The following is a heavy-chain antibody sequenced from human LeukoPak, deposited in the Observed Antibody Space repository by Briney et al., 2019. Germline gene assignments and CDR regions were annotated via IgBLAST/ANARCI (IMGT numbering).Heavy chain of an antibody. CDR1: GFTFNSYA. J-gene: IGHJ1*01. CDR3: ARDYYDNSGYYVQAEYIQH. CDR2: ISGGGGST. V-gene: IGHV3-23*01. Sequence: GGSLRLSCAASGFTFNSYAMSWVRQAPGKGLEWVSIISGGGGSTSYADSVKGRFTISRDNSKNTLYLQMNSLRAEDTAVYYCARDYYDNSGYYVQAEYIQHWGQGTLVTVSS. D-gene: IGHD3-22*01.